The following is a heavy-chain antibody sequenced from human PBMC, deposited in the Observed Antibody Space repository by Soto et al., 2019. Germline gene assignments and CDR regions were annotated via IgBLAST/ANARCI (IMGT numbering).Heavy chain of an antibody. Sequence: QVPLVQSGAEVKKPGSSVRVSCKSSGGVFSSFGLSWVRQAPGQGLEWMGGIIPIFGSANYAQKFQGRVTMTADDSTSTVYMELSSLRSEDTALYFCARGRGNSAEITTFDYWGQGTLVTVSS. CDR2: IIPIFGSA. CDR1: GGVFSSFG. J-gene: IGHJ4*02. CDR3: ARGRGNSAEITTFDY. D-gene: IGHD3-16*01. V-gene: IGHV1-69*01.